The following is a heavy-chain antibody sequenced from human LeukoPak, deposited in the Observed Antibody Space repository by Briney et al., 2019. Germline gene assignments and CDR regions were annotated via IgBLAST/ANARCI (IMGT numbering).Heavy chain of an antibody. CDR3: ARGFNDFWSGSQLEY. CDR1: GFIFGGYA. Sequence: GGSLRLSCAASGFIFGGYAMHWVRQAPGKGLQWLAVISYDGGKTYYADSVEGRFTISRDNSKSTIYLEINSLRSEDTAIYYCARGFNDFWSGSQLEYWGQGTLVTVSS. J-gene: IGHJ4*02. CDR2: ISYDGGKT. V-gene: IGHV3-30-3*01. D-gene: IGHD3-3*01.